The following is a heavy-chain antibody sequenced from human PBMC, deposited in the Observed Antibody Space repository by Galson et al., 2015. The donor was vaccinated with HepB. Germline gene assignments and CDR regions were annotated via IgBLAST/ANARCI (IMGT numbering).Heavy chain of an antibody. V-gene: IGHV1-3*01. Sequence: SVKVSCKASGYTFTSYAMHWVRQAPGQRLEWMGWINAGNGNTKYSQKFQGRVTITRDTSASTAYMELSNLRSEDTAVYYCARELGGRYYYDSSGYYDYWGQGTLVTVSS. J-gene: IGHJ4*02. CDR1: GYTFTSYA. CDR3: ARELGGRYYYDSSGYYDY. D-gene: IGHD3-22*01. CDR2: INAGNGNT.